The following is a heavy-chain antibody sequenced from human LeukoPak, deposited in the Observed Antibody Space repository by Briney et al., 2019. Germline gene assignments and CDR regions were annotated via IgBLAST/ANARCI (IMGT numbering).Heavy chain of an antibody. CDR2: ISAYNDNT. J-gene: IGHJ4*02. Sequence: GASVKVSCKASGYTFTNYGISWVRPAPGQGLEWMGWISAYNDNTNYSQKLQGRVTMTTDTSTSTAYMELRSLRSDDTAVYYCARAEKTGTTGVGYWGQGTLVTVSS. D-gene: IGHD1-7*01. CDR1: GYTFTNYG. V-gene: IGHV1-18*01. CDR3: ARAEKTGTTGVGY.